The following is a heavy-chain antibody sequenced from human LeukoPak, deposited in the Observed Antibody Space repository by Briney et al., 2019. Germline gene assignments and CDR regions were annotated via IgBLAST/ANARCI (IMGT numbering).Heavy chain of an antibody. V-gene: IGHV1-3*03. D-gene: IGHD5-24*01. CDR3: ARGGRWLQLRGYFDL. CDR2: INAGNGNT. J-gene: IGHJ2*01. Sequence: ASVKVSCKASGYTFTSYAMHWVRQAPGQRLEWMGWINAGNGNTKYSQGFQGRVTITRDTSASTAYMELSSLRSEDTAVYYCARGGRWLQLRGYFDLWGRGTLVTVSS. CDR1: GYTFTSYA.